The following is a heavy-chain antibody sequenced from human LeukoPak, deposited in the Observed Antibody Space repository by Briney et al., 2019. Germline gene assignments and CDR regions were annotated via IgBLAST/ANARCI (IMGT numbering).Heavy chain of an antibody. J-gene: IGHJ4*02. CDR2: IIASGDSA. CDR1: GFSFSTVP. D-gene: IGHD3-3*01. CDR3: ATHIIFWSGLFDS. V-gene: IGHV3-23*01. Sequence: SGGSLRLSCEASGFSFSTVPMSWVRQVPGKGLECVSYIIASGDSAYYADSVRGRFTISRDNSKNTLYLQMDDLRAEDSAVYYCATHIIFWSGLFDSWGQGALVSVSS.